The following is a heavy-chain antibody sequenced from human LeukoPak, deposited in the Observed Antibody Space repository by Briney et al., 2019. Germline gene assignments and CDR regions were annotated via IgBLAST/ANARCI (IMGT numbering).Heavy chain of an antibody. CDR2: IRKDGNEK. CDR1: GFTFSSYS. J-gene: IGHJ5*02. Sequence: GGSLRLSCAASGFTFSSYSMNWVRQAPGKGLEWVGNIRKDGNEKYYVDSVRGRFFISRDNAKNSVYLEMNNVGVDDSGVYYCARDPLYGSGSYYRWLDPWGQGTLVTVSS. V-gene: IGHV3-7*01. D-gene: IGHD3-10*01. CDR3: ARDPLYGSGSYYRWLDP.